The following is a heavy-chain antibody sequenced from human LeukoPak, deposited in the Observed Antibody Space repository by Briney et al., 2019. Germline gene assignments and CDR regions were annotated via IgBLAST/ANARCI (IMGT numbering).Heavy chain of an antibody. CDR1: GFTFTNAW. CDR2: IKSKRDGGAI. D-gene: IGHD5-18*01. Sequence: AGGSLRLSCEASGFTFTNAWMIWVRQAPGKGPEWVGRIKSKRDGGAIDYAAPVKGRFTISRDDSKNTVYLQMNSLKTGDTGVYYCTTLRPYIQPRWGQGTMVTVSS. J-gene: IGHJ3*01. CDR3: TTLRPYIQPR. V-gene: IGHV3-15*01.